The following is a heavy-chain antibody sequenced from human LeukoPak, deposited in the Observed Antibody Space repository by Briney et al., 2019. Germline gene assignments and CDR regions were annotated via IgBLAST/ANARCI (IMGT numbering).Heavy chain of an antibody. CDR3: AVATIKDYLDY. D-gene: IGHD5-24*01. Sequence: GGSLRLSCAASGFTFSSYEMNWVRQAPGKGLEWFSYISSSGSTIYYADSVKGRFTISRDNAKNSLYLQMNSLRAEDTAVYYCAVATIKDYLDYWGQGTLVTVSS. J-gene: IGHJ4*02. V-gene: IGHV3-48*03. CDR2: ISSSGSTI. CDR1: GFTFSSYE.